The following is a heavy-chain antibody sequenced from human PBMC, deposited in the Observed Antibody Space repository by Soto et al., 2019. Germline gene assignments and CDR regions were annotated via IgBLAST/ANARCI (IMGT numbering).Heavy chain of an antibody. CDR2: INPATGAA. D-gene: IGHD3-3*01. CDR3: AGGGGVGVAGSAAFDM. J-gene: IGHJ3*02. V-gene: IGHV1-2*02. CDR1: GYPVTAYY. Sequence: QLHLVQSGAVVKKPGASVTVSCSASGYPVTAYYMHWVRQAPGRGLEWMGGINPATGAAKYTQTFQGRFNMTRETSTSAEFMEPSGLTSEDTAVFYSAGGGGVGVAGSAAFDMWGQGTLVTVSS.